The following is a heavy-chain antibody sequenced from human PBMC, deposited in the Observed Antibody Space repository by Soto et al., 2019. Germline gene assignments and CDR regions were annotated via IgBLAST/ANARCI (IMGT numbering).Heavy chain of an antibody. Sequence: SVKVSCKASGGTFSSYAISWVRQAPGQGLEWMGGIIPIFGTANYAQKFQGRVTITADESTSTAYMELSSLRSEDTAVYYCARVRRYCISTSCYPDWFDPWGQGTLVTVSS. V-gene: IGHV1-69*13. CDR2: IIPIFGTA. D-gene: IGHD2-2*01. CDR1: GGTFSSYA. J-gene: IGHJ5*02. CDR3: ARVRRYCISTSCYPDWFDP.